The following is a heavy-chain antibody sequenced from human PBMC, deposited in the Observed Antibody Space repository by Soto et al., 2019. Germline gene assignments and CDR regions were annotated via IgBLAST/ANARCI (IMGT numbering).Heavy chain of an antibody. Sequence: EVQLVQSGAEVKKPGESLRISCKGSGYSFTSYWISWVRQMPGKVLEWMGRIAHSDSYTHYSPSFQDHVTISADKSISTAYLQWSSLKASDSAMHYCARLQAAAGDNDLTFDYWSKGTLVTVSS. CDR1: GYSFTSYW. J-gene: IGHJ4*02. CDR2: IAHSDSYT. D-gene: IGHD6-13*01. CDR3: ARLQAAAGDNDLTFDY. V-gene: IGHV5-10-1*01.